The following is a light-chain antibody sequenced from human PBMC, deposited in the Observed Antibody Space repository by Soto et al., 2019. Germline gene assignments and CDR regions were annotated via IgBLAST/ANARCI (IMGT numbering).Light chain of an antibody. Sequence: DIQMTQSPSTLSASVGDRVTITCRASQGIGDWLAWYQQKLGKAPKLLIYKASSLEGGVPSRFSGSGSGTEFTLTISSLQPDDFATYYCQQYNSYWTFGQGTKVEIK. J-gene: IGKJ1*01. V-gene: IGKV1-5*03. CDR2: KAS. CDR1: QGIGDW. CDR3: QQYNSYWT.